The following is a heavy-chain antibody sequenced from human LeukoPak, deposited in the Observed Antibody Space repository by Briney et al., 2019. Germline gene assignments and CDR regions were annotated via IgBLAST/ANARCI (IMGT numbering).Heavy chain of an antibody. CDR1: GFTFTSSA. CDR3: AVDQGRPAGDAFDY. D-gene: IGHD2-2*01. Sequence: SVKVCCKVSGFTFTSSAAQWVRQARGQRLEWIGWIVLGSGNTNYAQKFQERLTITRDMSTTTAYMELSSLTSEDTAVYFCAVDQGRPAGDAFDYWGQGTLVTVSS. CDR2: IVLGSGNT. V-gene: IGHV1-58*01. J-gene: IGHJ4*02.